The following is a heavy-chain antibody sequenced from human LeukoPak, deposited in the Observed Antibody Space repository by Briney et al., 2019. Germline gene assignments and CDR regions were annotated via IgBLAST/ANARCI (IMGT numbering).Heavy chain of an antibody. CDR2: INSDESRT. Sequence: GGPLRLSCAASGFTFSTYWMHWVRQAPGKGLMWVSRINSDESRTSYADSVKGRFTISRDNAKNTLYLQMNSLRSEDTAVYFCARGGSPIYYYYMDVWGKGITVTISS. CDR1: GFTFSTYW. D-gene: IGHD3-10*01. V-gene: IGHV3-74*01. J-gene: IGHJ6*03. CDR3: ARGGSPIYYYYMDV.